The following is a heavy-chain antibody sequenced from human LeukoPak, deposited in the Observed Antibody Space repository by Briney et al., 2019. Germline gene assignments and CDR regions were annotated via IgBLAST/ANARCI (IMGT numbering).Heavy chain of an antibody. Sequence: SQTLSLTCTVSSGSISSGSLYWNWIRQPAGKGLEWIGRIYTSGGTNYNPSLKSRVTISVDTSKNHFSLKLSSVTAADTAVYYCARSPDYDSTGYDYWGQGTLVTVSS. CDR1: SGSISSGSLY. J-gene: IGHJ4*02. D-gene: IGHD3-22*01. CDR3: ARSPDYDSTGYDY. CDR2: IYTSGGT. V-gene: IGHV4-61*02.